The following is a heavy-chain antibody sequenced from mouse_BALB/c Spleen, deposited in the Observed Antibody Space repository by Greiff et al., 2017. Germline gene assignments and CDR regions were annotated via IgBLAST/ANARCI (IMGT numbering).Heavy chain of an antibody. J-gene: IGHJ2*01. Sequence: VQLQQSGPELVKPGASVKISCKASGYSFTGYYLHWVKQSHGKSLEWIGRVNPNNGGTSYNQKFKGKAILTVDKSSSTAYMELRSLTSEDSAVYYCARWGITLPYYFDYWGQGTTLTVSS. CDR1: GYSFTGYY. CDR2: VNPNNGGT. V-gene: IGHV1-26*01. CDR3: ARWGITLPYYFDY. D-gene: IGHD1-2*01.